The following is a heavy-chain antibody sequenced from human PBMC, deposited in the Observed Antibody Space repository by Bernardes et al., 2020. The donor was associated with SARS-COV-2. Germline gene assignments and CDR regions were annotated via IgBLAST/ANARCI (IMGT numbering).Heavy chain of an antibody. CDR1: GGSISTSSYY. V-gene: IGHV4-39*01. CDR2: IHYSGRT. J-gene: IGHJ4*02. CDR3: ARQHLGGVTIFGVVTTDRNFDY. D-gene: IGHD3-3*01. Sequence: SETLSLTCTVSGGSISTSSYYWGWIRQPPRKGLEWTGSIHYSGRTYYNPSLKSRVTISVDTSKNQFSMKLSSVTAAGTAVYYCARQHLGGVTIFGVVTTDRNFDYWGQGTLVTVSS.